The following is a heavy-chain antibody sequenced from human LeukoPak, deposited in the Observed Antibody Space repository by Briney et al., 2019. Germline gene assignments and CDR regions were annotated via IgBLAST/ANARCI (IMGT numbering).Heavy chain of an antibody. CDR1: GYTFTNYA. CDR3: ATGGGYNLDY. D-gene: IGHD5-24*01. J-gene: IGHJ4*02. CDR2: TNVNTGNP. Sequence: ASVKVSCKASGYTFTNYAMNWVRQAPGQGLEWMGWTNVNTGNPTLAPGFTGRFVFSLDTSVSTAYLQISSLKAEDTAVYYCATGGGYNLDYWGQGTLVTVSS. V-gene: IGHV7-4-1*02.